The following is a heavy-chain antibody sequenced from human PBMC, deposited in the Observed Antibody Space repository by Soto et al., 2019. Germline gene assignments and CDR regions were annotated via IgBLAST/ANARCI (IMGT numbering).Heavy chain of an antibody. D-gene: IGHD3-22*01. CDR3: ARVEYYYDSSGPVRY. Sequence: ASVKVSCKASGYTFTGYYMHWVRQAPGQGLEWMGWINPNSGGTNYAQKFQGRVTMTRDTSISTAYMELSRLRSDDTAVYYCARVEYYYDSSGPVRYWGQGTLVTVSS. V-gene: IGHV1-2*02. CDR2: INPNSGGT. J-gene: IGHJ4*02. CDR1: GYTFTGYY.